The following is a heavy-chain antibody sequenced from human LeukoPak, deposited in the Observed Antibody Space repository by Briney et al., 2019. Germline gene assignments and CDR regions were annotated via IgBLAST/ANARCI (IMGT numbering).Heavy chain of an antibody. D-gene: IGHD6-19*01. CDR1: GGSLTSYY. V-gene: IGHV4-59*01. CDR2: IYYSGST. J-gene: IGHJ4*02. CDR3: ARPYRSGWHGSFDY. Sequence: SETLSLTCTVSGGSLTSYYWSWIRQPPGKGLEWIGNIYYSGSTNYNPSLKSRVTISVDTSKNQFCLKLSSVTAADTAVYFCARPYRSGWHGSFDYWGQGSLVTVSS.